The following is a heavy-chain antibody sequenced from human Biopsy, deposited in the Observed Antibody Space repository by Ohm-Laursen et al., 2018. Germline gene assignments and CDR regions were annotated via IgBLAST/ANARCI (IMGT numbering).Heavy chain of an antibody. Sequence: GTLSLTCTVSGGSISSDYWSWIRQTPGKGLEWTGYIYYSGSTNYNPSLKSRVTISVDTPKNQFSLRLNSVTAADTAVYYCARATNSTGWPYYYFYGMDVWGQGTTVTVSS. CDR3: ARATNSTGWPYYYFYGMDV. CDR1: GGSISSDY. D-gene: IGHD2/OR15-2a*01. V-gene: IGHV4-59*01. J-gene: IGHJ6*02. CDR2: IYYSGST.